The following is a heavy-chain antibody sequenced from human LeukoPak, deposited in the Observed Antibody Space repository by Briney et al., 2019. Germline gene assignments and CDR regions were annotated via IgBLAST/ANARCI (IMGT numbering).Heavy chain of an antibody. CDR3: ARSSIAARGWFDP. J-gene: IGHJ5*02. D-gene: IGHD6-6*01. V-gene: IGHV3-7*05. CDR1: GFTFSSYW. CDR2: IKQDGSEK. Sequence: PGGSLRLFCAASGFTFSSYWMSWVLQAPGKGLEWVANIKQDGSEKYYVDSVKGRFTISRDNAKNSLYLQMNSLRAEDTAVYYCARSSIAARGWFDPWGQGTLVTVSS.